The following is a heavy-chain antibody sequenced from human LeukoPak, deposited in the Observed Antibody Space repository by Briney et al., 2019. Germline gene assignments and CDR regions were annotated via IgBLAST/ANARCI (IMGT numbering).Heavy chain of an antibody. V-gene: IGHV1-2*02. D-gene: IGHD6-25*01. CDR2: MNPNSGGT. CDR1: GYSFTSYG. Sequence: GASVKVSCKASGYSFTSYGLSWVRQAPGQGLEWMAWMNPNSGGTSYAQKFQGRVTMTRDTSISTGYMELSRLRFDDTAVYYCAINKAAKSLDYWGQGTLVTVSS. J-gene: IGHJ4*02. CDR3: AINKAAKSLDY.